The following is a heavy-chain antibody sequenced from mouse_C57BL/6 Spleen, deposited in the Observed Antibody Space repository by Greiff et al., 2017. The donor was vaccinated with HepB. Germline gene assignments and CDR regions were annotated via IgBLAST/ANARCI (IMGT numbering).Heavy chain of an antibody. D-gene: IGHD3-1*01. CDR2: IDPENGDT. J-gene: IGHJ3*01. CDR3: TRGLFAY. CDR1: GFNIKDDY. Sequence: EVQLQQSGAELVRPGASVKLSCTASGFNIKDDYMHWVKQRPEQGLEWIGWIDPENGDTEYASKFQGKATITADTSSNTAYLQLSSLTSEDTAVHYCTRGLFAYWGQGTLVTVSA. V-gene: IGHV14-4*01.